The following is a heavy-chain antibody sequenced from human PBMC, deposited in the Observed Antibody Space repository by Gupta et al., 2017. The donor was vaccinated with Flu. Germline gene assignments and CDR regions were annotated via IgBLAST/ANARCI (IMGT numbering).Heavy chain of an antibody. J-gene: IGHJ4*02. CDR3: ARSVTGDYFDN. Sequence: QLQLQESGPGLVRPSETLSLTRSVSGDSISSGTYFWAWIRQSPRKGLEWIGNIFYSGSTQYNPSLRSRLTMSIDTSTNQFSLRVTSMTAPDTAVYYCARSVTGDYFDNWGQGSLVTGSS. D-gene: IGHD7-27*01. V-gene: IGHV4-39*01. CDR1: GDSISSGTYF. CDR2: IFYSGST.